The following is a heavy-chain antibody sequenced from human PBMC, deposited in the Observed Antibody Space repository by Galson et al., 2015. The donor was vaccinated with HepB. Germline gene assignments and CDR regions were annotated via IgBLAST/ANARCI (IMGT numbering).Heavy chain of an antibody. Sequence: SCKVSGYTLTELSVHWVRQAPGKGLEWMGGFDPEDGETIYAQKFQGRVTMTEDTSTDTAYMELSSLRSEDTAVYYCATGVADGAAARKSGNWFDPWGQGTLVTVSS. CDR1: GYTLTELS. D-gene: IGHD6-13*01. V-gene: IGHV1-24*01. CDR2: FDPEDGET. CDR3: ATGVADGAAARKSGNWFDP. J-gene: IGHJ5*02.